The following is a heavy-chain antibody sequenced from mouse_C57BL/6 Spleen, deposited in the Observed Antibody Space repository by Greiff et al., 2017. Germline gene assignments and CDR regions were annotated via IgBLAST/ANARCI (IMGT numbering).Heavy chain of an antibody. D-gene: IGHD1-1*01. J-gene: IGHJ3*01. CDR1: GYTFTSYW. V-gene: IGHV1-61*01. CDR3: ARDYYGSSPWFAY. CDR2: IYPSDSET. Sequence: QVQLQQPGAELVRPGSSVKLSCKASGYTFTSYWMDWVKQRPGQGLEWIGNIYPSDSETHYNQKFKDKATLTVDKSSSTAYMQRSSLTSEDSAVYYCARDYYGSSPWFAYWGQGTLVTVSA.